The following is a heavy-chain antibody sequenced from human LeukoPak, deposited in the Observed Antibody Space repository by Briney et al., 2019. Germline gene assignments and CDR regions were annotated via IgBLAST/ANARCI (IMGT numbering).Heavy chain of an antibody. Sequence: PGGSLRLSCAASGLTISSSWMSWVRQAPGKGLEWVANIKQEGNEKYYVDSVKGRFTISRDNAKNSLYLQMNSLRAEDTAVYYCAKDKIFQGIAAAGPFDYWGQGTLVTVSS. CDR3: AKDKIFQGIAAAGPFDY. J-gene: IGHJ4*02. CDR1: GLTISSSW. V-gene: IGHV3-7*03. D-gene: IGHD6-13*01. CDR2: IKQEGNEK.